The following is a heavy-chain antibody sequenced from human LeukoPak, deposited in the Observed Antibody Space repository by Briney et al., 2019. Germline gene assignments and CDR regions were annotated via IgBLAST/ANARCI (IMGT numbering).Heavy chain of an antibody. CDR2: ISGRGGST. D-gene: IGHD3-9*01. CDR1: GLTFSSYA. Sequence: AGGSLRLXCAASGLTFSSYAMSWVRQAPGKGLESVSTISGRGGSTYYADSVRGRFTISRDNSKNTLYLQMNSLRAEDTAIYYCAKPNILRYFDWFSGYFDNWGQGTLVTVSS. V-gene: IGHV3-23*01. CDR3: AKPNILRYFDWFSGYFDN. J-gene: IGHJ4*02.